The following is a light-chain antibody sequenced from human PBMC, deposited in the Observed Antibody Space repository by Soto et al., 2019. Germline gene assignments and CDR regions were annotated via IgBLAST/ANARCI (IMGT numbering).Light chain of an antibody. V-gene: IGKV1-39*01. J-gene: IGKJ1*01. Sequence: DIQMTQSPSSLSASVGDTVTITCRASQTINSYLNWYQQKPGQAPKLLIYVASSLQSGVPSRFSGRGSGTDFTLTISSLEPEDFATYYCQQYNTYPWTFGQGTKVDIK. CDR1: QTINSY. CDR2: VAS. CDR3: QQYNTYPWT.